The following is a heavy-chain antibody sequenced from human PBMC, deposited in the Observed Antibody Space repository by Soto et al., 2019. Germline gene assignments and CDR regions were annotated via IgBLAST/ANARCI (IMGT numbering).Heavy chain of an antibody. CDR2: ISGTGSRT. CDR1: ELTFSNYA. Sequence: EVQLLESGGGLVQPGGSLRLSCAASELTFSNYAVSSVRQAPGKGLEWVSIISGTGSRTSYADSVKGRFALSRDNSKKTVYLQMNNLRAEDTAIYYCAKDQRFSAEYGDYWARSAFDMWGQGPMVTVSS. V-gene: IGHV3-23*01. D-gene: IGHD4-17*01. J-gene: IGHJ3*02. CDR3: AKDQRFSAEYGDYWARSAFDM.